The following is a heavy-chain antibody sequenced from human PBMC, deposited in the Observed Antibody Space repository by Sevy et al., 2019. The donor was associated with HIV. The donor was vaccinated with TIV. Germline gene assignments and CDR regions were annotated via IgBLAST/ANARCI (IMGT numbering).Heavy chain of an antibody. D-gene: IGHD5-18*01. CDR1: GYTLTSYG. CDR3: ARHEKAGYTYGHSFDY. CDR2: ISPYNGNT. V-gene: IGHV1-18*04. J-gene: IGHJ4*02. Sequence: ASVKVSCKASGYTLTSYGISWVRQAPGQGLEWMGWISPYNGNTNYAQKLQGRVTMTTDTPTTTAYMELRGLRDDDTAVHYCARHEKAGYTYGHSFDYWGQGTLVTVS.